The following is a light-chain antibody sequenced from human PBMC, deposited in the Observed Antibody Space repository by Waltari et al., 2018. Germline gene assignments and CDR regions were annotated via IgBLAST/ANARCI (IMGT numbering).Light chain of an antibody. CDR3: QQLKTYPRT. CDR1: QGISSY. J-gene: IGKJ4*01. Sequence: DIQLTQSPSFLSASVGDRVTITCRASQGISSYLAWYQQKPGKAPDVLISAASTLQSGVPSRFGGSGSGTEFSLTISSLQPEDFGTYYCQQLKTYPRTFGGGTKVEIK. V-gene: IGKV1-9*01. CDR2: AAS.